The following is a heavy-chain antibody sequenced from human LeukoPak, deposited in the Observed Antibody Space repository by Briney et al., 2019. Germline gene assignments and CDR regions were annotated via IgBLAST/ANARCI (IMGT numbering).Heavy chain of an antibody. Sequence: PSETLSLTCTVSGGSISSSSYYWGWIRQPPGKGLEWIGSIYYSGSTYYNPSLKSRVTISVDTSKNQFSLKLSSVTAADTAVYYCARVGELYLDYWGQGTLVTVSS. J-gene: IGHJ4*02. V-gene: IGHV4-39*07. D-gene: IGHD1-26*01. CDR1: GGSISSSSYY. CDR2: IYYSGST. CDR3: ARVGELYLDY.